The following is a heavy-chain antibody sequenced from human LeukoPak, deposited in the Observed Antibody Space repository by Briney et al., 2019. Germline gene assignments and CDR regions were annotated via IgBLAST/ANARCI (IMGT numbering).Heavy chain of an antibody. J-gene: IGHJ5*02. Sequence: SVKVSCKASGGTFSSYAISWVRQAPGQGLEWMGGIIPIFGTANYAQKFQGRVTITADKSTSTAYMELSSLRSEDTAVYYCARRVRGPGLNCSGGSCYSVNWFDPWGQGTLVTVSS. D-gene: IGHD2-15*01. CDR2: IIPIFGTA. CDR1: GGTFSSYA. V-gene: IGHV1-69*06. CDR3: ARRVRGPGLNCSGGSCYSVNWFDP.